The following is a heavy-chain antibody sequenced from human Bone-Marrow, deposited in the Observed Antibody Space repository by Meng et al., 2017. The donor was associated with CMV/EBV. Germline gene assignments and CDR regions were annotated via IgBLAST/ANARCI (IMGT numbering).Heavy chain of an antibody. V-gene: IGHV1-8*03. D-gene: IGHD6-6*01. J-gene: IGHJ6*02. CDR3: ARDLGQLVGEGYYYGMDG. CDR1: GYTFTSYD. CDR2: MNPNSGNT. Sequence: ASVKVSCKASGYTFTSYDINWVRQATGQGLEWMGWMNPNSGNTGYAQKFQGRVTITRNTSISTAYMELSSLRSEDTDVYYCARDLGQLVGEGYYYGMDGWGQGTTVTVSS.